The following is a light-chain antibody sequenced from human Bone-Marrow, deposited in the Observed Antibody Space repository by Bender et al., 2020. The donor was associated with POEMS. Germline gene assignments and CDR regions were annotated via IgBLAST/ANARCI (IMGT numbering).Light chain of an antibody. V-gene: IGLV3-1*01. J-gene: IGLJ1*01. CDR2: QDN. CDR3: QAWDSITHV. CDR1: RLGSKY. Sequence: SYDLTQPPSLSVSPGQTASITCSGERLGSKYACWYQQRPGQPPVLVMYQDNKRPSGIPERFSGSNSGNTATLTITGIQAMDEADYYCQAWDSITHVFGPGTKVTVL.